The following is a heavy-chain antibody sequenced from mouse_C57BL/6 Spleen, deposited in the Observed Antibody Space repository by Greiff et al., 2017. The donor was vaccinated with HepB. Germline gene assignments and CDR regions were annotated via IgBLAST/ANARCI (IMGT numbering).Heavy chain of an antibody. CDR3: ARGRYYDHDFDY. CDR2: IYPGGGYT. J-gene: IGHJ2*01. D-gene: IGHD2-4*01. CDR1: GYTFTNYW. V-gene: IGHV1-63*01. Sequence: QVHVKQSGAELVRPGTSVKMSCKASGYTFTNYWIGWAKQRPGHGLEWIGDIYPGGGYTNYNEKFKGKATLTADKSSSTAYMQFSSLTSEDSAIYYCARGRYYDHDFDYWGQGTTLTVSS.